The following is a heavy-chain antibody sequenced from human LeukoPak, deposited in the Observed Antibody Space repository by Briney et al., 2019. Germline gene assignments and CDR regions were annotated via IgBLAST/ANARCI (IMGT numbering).Heavy chain of an antibody. CDR1: GGSISSYY. Sequence: SETLSLTCTVSGGSISSYYWNWIRQPAGKGLEWMGRVYNSGSTNYNPSLKSRVTISTGMSKNQFSLKLSSVTAADTAVYYCARQTFGALYFDSWGQGTLVTVSS. D-gene: IGHD3-10*01. J-gene: IGHJ4*02. CDR2: VYNSGST. V-gene: IGHV4-4*07. CDR3: ARQTFGALYFDS.